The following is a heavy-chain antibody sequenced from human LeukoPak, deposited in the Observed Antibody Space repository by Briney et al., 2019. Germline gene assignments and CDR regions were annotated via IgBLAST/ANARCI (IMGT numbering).Heavy chain of an antibody. CDR1: GGTFGSYA. V-gene: IGHV1-69*05. D-gene: IGHD2-15*01. CDR3: ARGPLVVVNWFDP. Sequence: GASVKVSCKASGGTFGSYAISWVRQAPGQGLEWMGRIIPIFGTANYAQKFQGRVTITTDESTSTAYMELSSLRSEDTAVYYCARGPLVVVNWFDPWGQGTLVTVSS. J-gene: IGHJ5*02. CDR2: IIPIFGTA.